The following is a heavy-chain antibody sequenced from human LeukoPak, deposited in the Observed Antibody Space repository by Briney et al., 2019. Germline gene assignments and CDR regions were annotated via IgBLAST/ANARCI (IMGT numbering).Heavy chain of an antibody. CDR2: IYSTGNT. D-gene: IGHD3-10*01. V-gene: IGHV4-4*07. Sequence: PSETLSLTCTVSGGSISSYYWSWTRQPAGKGLEWIGRIYSTGNTNYNPSLKSRVTMSVDTSKNQFSLKLTSVTAADTAVYYCARDPYGSEPNYYYYYMDVWGKGTTVTVSS. J-gene: IGHJ6*03. CDR3: ARDPYGSEPNYYYYYMDV. CDR1: GGSISSYY.